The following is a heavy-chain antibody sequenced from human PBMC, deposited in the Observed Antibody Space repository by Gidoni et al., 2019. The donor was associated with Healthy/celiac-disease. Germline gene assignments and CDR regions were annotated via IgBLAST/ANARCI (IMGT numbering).Heavy chain of an antibody. J-gene: IGHJ4*02. CDR3: ARGKRTVAEYYFDY. CDR1: GFTVSSYW. Sequence: EVQLVESGGGLVQPGGSPRLSCADAGFTVSSYWMSWVRQAPGKGLEWVANIKQDGSEKYYVDSVKGRFTISRDNAKNSLYLQMNSLRAEDTAVYYCARGKRTVAEYYFDYWGQGTLVTVSS. V-gene: IGHV3-7*05. D-gene: IGHD6-19*01. CDR2: IKQDGSEK.